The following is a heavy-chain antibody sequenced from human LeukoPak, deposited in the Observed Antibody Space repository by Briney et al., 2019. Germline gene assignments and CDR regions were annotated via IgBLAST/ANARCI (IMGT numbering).Heavy chain of an antibody. D-gene: IGHD3-22*01. CDR1: GGSISSYY. V-gene: IGHV4-59*12. CDR3: ARDGTLSSGDAFGI. J-gene: IGHJ3*02. Sequence: SETLSLTCTVSGGSISSYYWSWIRQPPGKGLEWIGSIYHSGSTYYNPSLESRVTISVDTSKNQFSLKLTSVTAADTAVYYCARDGTLSSGDAFGIWGQGTMVTVSS. CDR2: IYHSGST.